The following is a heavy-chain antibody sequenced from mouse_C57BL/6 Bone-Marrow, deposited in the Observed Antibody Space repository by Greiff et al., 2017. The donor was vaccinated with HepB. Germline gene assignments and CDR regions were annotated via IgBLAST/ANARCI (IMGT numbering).Heavy chain of an antibody. D-gene: IGHD1-1*01. Sequence: QVQLQQSGAELVRPGASVKLSCKASGYTFTDYYINWVKQRPGQGLEWIARIYPGSGNTYYNEKFKGKATLTADKSSSTAYMQLSSLTSEDSAVYFCARGSYYYGSIRYYFDYWGQGTTLTVSS. V-gene: IGHV1-76*01. CDR1: GYTFTDYY. J-gene: IGHJ2*01. CDR3: ARGSYYYGSIRYYFDY. CDR2: IYPGSGNT.